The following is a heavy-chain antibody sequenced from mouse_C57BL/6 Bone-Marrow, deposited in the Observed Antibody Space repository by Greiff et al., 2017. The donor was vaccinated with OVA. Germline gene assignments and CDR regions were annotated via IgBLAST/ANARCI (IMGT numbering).Heavy chain of an antibody. D-gene: IGHD2-5*01. J-gene: IGHJ1*03. CDR3: ARKDSKIWYFDV. CDR1: GFNIKNTY. V-gene: IGHV14-3*01. CDR2: IDPANGNT. Sequence: VQLKESVAELVRPGASVKLSCTASGFNIKNTYMPWVKQRPEQGLEWIGRIDPANGNTKYAPKFQGKATITADTSSNTAYLQLSSLTSEDTAIYYCARKDSKIWYFDVWGTGTTVTVSS.